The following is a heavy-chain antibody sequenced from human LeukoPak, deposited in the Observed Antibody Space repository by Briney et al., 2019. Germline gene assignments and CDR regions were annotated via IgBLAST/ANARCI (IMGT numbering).Heavy chain of an antibody. CDR3: AREGHDYAYDY. V-gene: IGHV1-18*01. CDR1: GYTFTSYG. J-gene: IGHJ4*02. D-gene: IGHD4-17*01. CDR2: ISTYNGNT. Sequence: ASVKVSCKASGYTFTSYGISWVRQAPGQGLEWMRWISTYNGNTNYAQKLQGRVTMTTDTSASTAYMELSSLRSEDTAVYYCAREGHDYAYDYWGQGTLVTVSS.